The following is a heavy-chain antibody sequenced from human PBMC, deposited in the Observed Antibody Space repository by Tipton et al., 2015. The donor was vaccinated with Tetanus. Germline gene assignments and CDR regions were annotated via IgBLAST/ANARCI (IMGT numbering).Heavy chain of an antibody. V-gene: IGHV1-2*07. CDR1: GYTFTDYY. CDR2: IDPNSGGT. J-gene: IGHJ4*02. D-gene: IGHD3-3*01. CDR3: ARESTLGNYQFLDY. Sequence: QSGAEVKKPGASVKVSCKASGYTFTDYYMHWVRQAPGQGLEWMGWIDPNSGGTNYAHKFRGRVSMTSDTSINTAYLELSGLTSDDTAVFYCARESTLGNYQFLDYWGQGTLVTVSS.